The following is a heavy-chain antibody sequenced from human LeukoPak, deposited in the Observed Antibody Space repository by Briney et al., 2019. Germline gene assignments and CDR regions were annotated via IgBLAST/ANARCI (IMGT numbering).Heavy chain of an antibody. V-gene: IGHV1-2*06. D-gene: IGHD3-16*02. CDR3: ARGGVYDYVWGSYRIDY. J-gene: IGHJ4*02. Sequence: ASVKVSCKASGYTFTGYYMHWVRQAPGQGLEWMRRINPNSGGTNYAQKFQGRVTMTRDTSISTAYMELSRLRSDDTAVYYCARGGVYDYVWGSYRIDYWGQGTLVTVSS. CDR1: GYTFTGYY. CDR2: INPNSGGT.